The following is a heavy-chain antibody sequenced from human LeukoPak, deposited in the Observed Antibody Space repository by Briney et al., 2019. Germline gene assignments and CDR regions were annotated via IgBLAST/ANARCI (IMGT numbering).Heavy chain of an antibody. J-gene: IGHJ6*02. V-gene: IGHV4-39*07. CDR1: GGSISSSSYY. D-gene: IGHD3-22*01. CDR2: IYYSGST. CDR3: ARGWEIYYYDTLYGMDV. Sequence: PSETLSLTCTVSGGSISSSSYYWGWIRQPPGKGLEWIGSIYYSGSTYYNPSLKSRVTISVDTSKNQFSLKLSSVTAADTAVYYCARGWEIYYYDTLYGMDVWGQGTTVTVSS.